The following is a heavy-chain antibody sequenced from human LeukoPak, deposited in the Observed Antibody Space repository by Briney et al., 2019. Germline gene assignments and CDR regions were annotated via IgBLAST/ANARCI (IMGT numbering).Heavy chain of an antibody. Sequence: GGSLRLFCAASGFTFNIYAMSWVRLAPGKGLQWVASMCGSAGCTYYADSVKGRFTISRDNSKNTLYLQMNSLRAEDTAIYYCARDRPNYHESNGHYYNRDGDHWGQGTLVTVSS. CDR2: MCGSAGCT. CDR3: ARDRPNYHESNGHYYNRDGDH. D-gene: IGHD3-22*01. J-gene: IGHJ5*02. CDR1: GFTFNIYA. V-gene: IGHV3-23*01.